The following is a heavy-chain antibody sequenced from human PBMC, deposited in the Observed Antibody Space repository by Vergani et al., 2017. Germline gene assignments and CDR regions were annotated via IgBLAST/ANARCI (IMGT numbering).Heavy chain of an antibody. Sequence: QVQLQESGPGLVKPSETLSLTCTVSGGSISSSSYYWGWIRQPPGKGLEWIGSIYYSGSTYYNPSLKSRVTISVDTSKNQFSLKLSSVTAADTAVYYCARQVVVAATPGDFDYWGQGTLVTVSS. D-gene: IGHD2-15*01. CDR2: IYYSGST. J-gene: IGHJ4*02. CDR3: ARQVVVAATPGDFDY. CDR1: GGSISSSSYY. V-gene: IGHV4-39*01.